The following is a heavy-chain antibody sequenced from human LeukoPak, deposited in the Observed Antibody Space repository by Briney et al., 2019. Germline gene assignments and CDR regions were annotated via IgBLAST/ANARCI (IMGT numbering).Heavy chain of an antibody. CDR3: VGGGDWLPEY. V-gene: IGHV4-59*02. CDR1: GASVSGKF. Sequence: SETLSLTCTVSGASVSGKFWSWIRHSPGNGLEWIGLIYYSGSTKFNPSLKSRVAMSVDTSNNQFSLSLNSVTTTDTAVYFRVGGGDWLPEYWGHGTQVIVSS. CDR2: IYYSGST. J-gene: IGHJ4*01. D-gene: IGHD3/OR15-3a*01.